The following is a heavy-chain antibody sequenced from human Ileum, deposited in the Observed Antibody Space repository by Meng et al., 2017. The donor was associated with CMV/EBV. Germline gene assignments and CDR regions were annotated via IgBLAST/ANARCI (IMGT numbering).Heavy chain of an antibody. D-gene: IGHD3-22*01. CDR1: GYTFTNYY. CDR3: ARRDYYHTSAYLDY. V-gene: IGHV1-46*01. J-gene: IGHJ4*02. Sequence: ASGYTFTNYYIHWVRRAPGQGLEWMGIIDPSGGSTSYAQTLQGRVTMTRDTSTSTVYMELNSLRSEDTAVYYCARRDYYHTSAYLDYWGQGTLVTVSS. CDR2: IDPSGGST.